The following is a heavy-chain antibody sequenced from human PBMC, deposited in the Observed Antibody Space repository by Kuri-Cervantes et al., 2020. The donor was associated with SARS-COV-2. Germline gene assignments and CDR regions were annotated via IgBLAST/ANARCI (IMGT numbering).Heavy chain of an antibody. J-gene: IGHJ4*02. D-gene: IGHD6-6*01. CDR3: ARRLAGIAALAFDC. CDR1: GGSFTAYY. CDR2: IYYSGST. V-gene: IGHV4-59*08. Sequence: SQTLSLTCAVFGGSFTAYYWSWIRQPPGKGLEWIGYIYYSGSTNYNPSLKSRVTISVDTSKNQFSLKLSSVTAADTAVYYCARRLAGIAALAFDCWGQGTLVTVSS.